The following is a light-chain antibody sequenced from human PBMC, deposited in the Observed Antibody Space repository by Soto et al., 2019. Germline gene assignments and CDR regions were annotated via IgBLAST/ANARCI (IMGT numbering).Light chain of an antibody. CDR2: GAS. Sequence: EVVLTQSPGTLSLSPGERATLSCRTSQTVSSSYYLAWYQQKPGQAPRLLIYGASNRASGVPDRFSSGWSGTDFTLTISRLEPEDFAVYYCQQYSNWPRTFGQGTRVEIK. V-gene: IGKV3-20*01. CDR3: QQYSNWPRT. CDR1: QTVSSSYY. J-gene: IGKJ1*01.